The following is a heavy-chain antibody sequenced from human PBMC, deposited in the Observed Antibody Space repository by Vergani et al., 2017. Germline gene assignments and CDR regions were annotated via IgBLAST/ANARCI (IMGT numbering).Heavy chain of an antibody. Sequence: EVQLVESGGGIVKPGGSLRLSCVASGFSFRNAWMNWVRRTPGKGLEWVAGISGSVGNTYYADSVKGRFTISRDNSKATVSLQMNSLRAEDTAVYYCATGGYCSGGRCYRHFEFWGQGTLVTVSS. CDR3: ATGGYCSGGRCYRHFEF. D-gene: IGHD2-15*01. CDR2: ISGSVGNT. V-gene: IGHV3-23*04. CDR1: GFSFRNAW. J-gene: IGHJ4*02.